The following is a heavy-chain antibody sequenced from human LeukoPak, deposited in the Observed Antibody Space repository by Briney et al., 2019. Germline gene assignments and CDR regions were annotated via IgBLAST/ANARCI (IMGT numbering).Heavy chain of an antibody. Sequence: SVRVSCKASGGTFISYAISWVRQPPGQGLEWMGRIIPIFGTANYAQKFQGRVTITADESTSTAYMELSSLRSEDTAVYYCARGLYSSSSGKNYWGHGTLVTVSS. CDR2: IIPIFGTA. V-gene: IGHV1-69*13. CDR3: ARGLYSSSSGKNY. CDR1: GGTFISYA. J-gene: IGHJ4*01. D-gene: IGHD6-6*01.